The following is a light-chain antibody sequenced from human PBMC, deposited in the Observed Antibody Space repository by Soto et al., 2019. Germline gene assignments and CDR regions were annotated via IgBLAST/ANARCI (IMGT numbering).Light chain of an antibody. CDR1: QSVSSR. CDR3: QQYGGSPIT. J-gene: IGKJ5*01. Sequence: EIVLTQSPGTLSLNPGERATLSCRASQSVSSRLAWYQHKPGQAPRLLISGASSRATGIPDRFSGSGSGTDFTLTISRLEPEDFALYYCQQYGGSPITFGQGTLLEVK. V-gene: IGKV3-20*01. CDR2: GAS.